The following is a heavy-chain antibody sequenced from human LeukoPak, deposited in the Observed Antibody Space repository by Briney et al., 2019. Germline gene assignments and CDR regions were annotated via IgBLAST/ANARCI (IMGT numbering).Heavy chain of an antibody. CDR3: ASATSRYSGYHYDY. Sequence: PSETLSLTCSVSGGSISSSSYYWGWIRQPPGKGLEWIGSIFYSGSTYYNPSLKSRVTISVDTSKNQFSLKLRSVTAADTAVYYCASATSRYSGYHYDYWGQGTLVTVSS. J-gene: IGHJ4*02. CDR1: GGSISSSSYY. V-gene: IGHV4-39*01. D-gene: IGHD3-22*01. CDR2: IFYSGST.